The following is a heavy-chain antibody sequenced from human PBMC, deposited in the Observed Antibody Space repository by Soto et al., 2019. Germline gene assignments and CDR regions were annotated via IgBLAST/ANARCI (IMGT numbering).Heavy chain of an antibody. CDR3: ARGHINGTSHNWFDP. J-gene: IGHJ5*02. D-gene: IGHD1-7*01. CDR1: VGSFSGYY. Sequence: SETLSLTCAFYVGSFSGYYWSWIRHPPGKWLEWIGEINHSGSTNYNPSLKSRVTISVDTSKNQFSLKLSSVTAADTAVYYCARGHINGTSHNWFDPWGQGTRFIVSS. CDR2: INHSGST. V-gene: IGHV4-34*01.